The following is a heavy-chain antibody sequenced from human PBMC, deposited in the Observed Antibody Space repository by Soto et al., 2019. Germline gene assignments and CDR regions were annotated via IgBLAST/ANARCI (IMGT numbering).Heavy chain of an antibody. CDR1: GFTFSSYS. V-gene: IGHV3-48*01. CDR3: AGGPVAAIDY. J-gene: IGHJ4*02. Sequence: EVQLVESGGGLVQAGGSLRLSCAASGFTFSSYSMNWVRQAPGKGLEWVSHINSSSSAIYYADSVKGRFTISIDNAKNSLYLQMNSLRAEDTAVYYCAGGPVAAIDYWGQGILVTVSS. CDR2: INSSSSAI. D-gene: IGHD6-19*01.